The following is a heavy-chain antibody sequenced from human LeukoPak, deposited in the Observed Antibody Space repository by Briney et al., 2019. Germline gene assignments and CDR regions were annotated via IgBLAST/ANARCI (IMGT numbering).Heavy chain of an antibody. CDR2: MYYSGST. CDR3: ARKGAVDWDAEYAFDI. J-gene: IGHJ3*02. Sequence: SETLSLTCTVSGGTLSSGTFYGRWIRQPAGKGLEWLGYMYYSGSTKYNSSLKSRVTISVDTSKNQFSLKLSSVTAADTAVYYCARKGAVDWDAEYAFDIWGQGTWVTVSS. V-gene: IGHV4-61*10. D-gene: IGHD3/OR15-3a*01. CDR1: GGTLSSGTFY.